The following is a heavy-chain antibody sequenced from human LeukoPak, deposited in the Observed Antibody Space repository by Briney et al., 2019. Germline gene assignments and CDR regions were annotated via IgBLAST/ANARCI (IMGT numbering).Heavy chain of an antibody. D-gene: IGHD1-26*01. CDR3: GRDSPAVGVHH. V-gene: IGHV3-53*01. Sequence: PGGSLRLSCAASEFTVSGNYMSWVRQAPGKGLEWVSVIYSGGSTYYADSVKGRFTISRDSSKNTLYLQMNNLRAEDTAVYYCGRDSPAVGVHHWGQGTLVTVSS. CDR2: IYSGGST. J-gene: IGHJ5*02. CDR1: EFTVSGNY.